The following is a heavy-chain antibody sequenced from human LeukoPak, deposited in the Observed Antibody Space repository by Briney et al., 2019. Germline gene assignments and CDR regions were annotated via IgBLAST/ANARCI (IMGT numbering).Heavy chain of an antibody. V-gene: IGHV3-48*04. CDR2: ISSSGSTI. CDR1: GFTFSNYW. D-gene: IGHD5-24*01. J-gene: IGHJ4*02. CDR3: ARGGDGYNIFSDY. Sequence: GGSLRLSCAASGFTFSNYWIHWVRQAPGKGLEWVSYISSSGSTIYYADSVKGRFTISRDNAKNSLYLQMNSLRAEDTAVYYCARGGDGYNIFSDYWGQGTLVTVSS.